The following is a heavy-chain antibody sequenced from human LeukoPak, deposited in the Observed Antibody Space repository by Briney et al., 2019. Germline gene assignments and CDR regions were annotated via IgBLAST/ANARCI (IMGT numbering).Heavy chain of an antibody. Sequence: SETLSLTCTVSGGSISTYYWSWIRQPPGKGLEWIGYIYYSGSTNYNPSLKSRVTISVDTSKNQFSLKLSSVTAADTAVYYCASRYCSGGSCPDYWGQGTLVTVSS. CDR3: ASRYCSGGSCPDY. CDR1: GGSISTYY. J-gene: IGHJ4*02. CDR2: IYYSGST. V-gene: IGHV4-59*08. D-gene: IGHD2-15*01.